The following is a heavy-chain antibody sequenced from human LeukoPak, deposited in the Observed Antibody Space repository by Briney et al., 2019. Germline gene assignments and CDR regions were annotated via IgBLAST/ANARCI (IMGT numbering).Heavy chain of an antibody. CDR2: INPSGGST. CDR3: ARELAGDYYDSSGYYPFDY. Sequence: ASVKVSCKASGYTFTSYYMHWVRQAPGQGREWMGIINPSGGSTSYAQKFQGRVTMTRDTSTSTVYMELSSLRSEDTAVYYCARELAGDYYDSSGYYPFDYWGQGTLVTVSS. V-gene: IGHV1-46*01. D-gene: IGHD3-22*01. CDR1: GYTFTSYY. J-gene: IGHJ4*02.